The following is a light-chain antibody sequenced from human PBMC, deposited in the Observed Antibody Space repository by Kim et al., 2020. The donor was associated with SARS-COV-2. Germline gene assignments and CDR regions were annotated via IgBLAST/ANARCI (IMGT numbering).Light chain of an antibody. V-gene: IGKV3-20*01. J-gene: IGKJ1*01. CDR3: LQYGSSPWT. CDR1: QSVNNNY. Sequence: SPRERATLSCRASQSVNNNYLAWYQQRPGRAPRLLMFGASTRATGIPDRFSGSGSATDFTLTISRLEPEDFAVYYCLQYGSSPWTFGQGTKVDIK. CDR2: GAS.